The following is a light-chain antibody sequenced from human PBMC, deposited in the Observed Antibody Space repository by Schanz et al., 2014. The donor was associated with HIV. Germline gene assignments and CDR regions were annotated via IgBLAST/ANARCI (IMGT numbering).Light chain of an antibody. CDR2: SNN. J-gene: IGLJ2*01. V-gene: IGLV1-40*01. CDR1: SSNIGAGYD. Sequence: QSVLTQPPSVSGAPGQRVTISCAGSSSNIGAGYDVQWYQQLPGTAPKLLIYSNNQRPSGVPDRFSGSKSGTSASLAISGLQSEDEADYYCAAWDDSLNGVIFGGGTKLTVL. CDR3: AAWDDSLNGVI.